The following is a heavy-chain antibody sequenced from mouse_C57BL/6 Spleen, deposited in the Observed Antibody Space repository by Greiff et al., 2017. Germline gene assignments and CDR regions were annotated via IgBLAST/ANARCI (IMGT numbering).Heavy chain of an antibody. Sequence: VQLKESGAELVKPGASVKLSCTASGFNIKDYYMHWVKQRTEQGLEWIGRIDPEDGETKYAPKFPGKATITADTSSNTAYLQLSSLTSEDTAVYYCARGSSYGYFDVWGTGTTVTVSS. CDR3: ARGSSYGYFDV. J-gene: IGHJ1*03. CDR2: IDPEDGET. D-gene: IGHD1-1*01. CDR1: GFNIKDYY. V-gene: IGHV14-2*01.